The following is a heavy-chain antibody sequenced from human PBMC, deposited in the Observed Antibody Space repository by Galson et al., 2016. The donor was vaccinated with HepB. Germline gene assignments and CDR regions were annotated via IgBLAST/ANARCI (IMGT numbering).Heavy chain of an antibody. CDR3: ARHLGVFYYGMDV. V-gene: IGHV4-39*01. J-gene: IGHJ6*02. CDR1: GASMSTSSFY. Sequence: SETLSLTCTVSGASMSTSSFYWGWVRQPPGKGLQWIGTIYYSGTTNYNPSLKSRVTISVDTFKNQFSLKLASVTAAATAVYYCARHLGVFYYGMDVWGQGTTVTVSS. CDR2: IYYSGTT.